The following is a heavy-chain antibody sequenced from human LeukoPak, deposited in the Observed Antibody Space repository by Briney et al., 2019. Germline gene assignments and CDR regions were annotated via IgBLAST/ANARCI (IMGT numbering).Heavy chain of an antibody. CDR1: GGSITSDGYS. J-gene: IGHJ4*02. D-gene: IGHD3-16*01. CDR2: IYHNGNT. Sequence: SETLSLTCVVSGGSITSDGYSWNWIRQPPGKGLEWIGYIYHNGNTNYNLSLKNRVTISVDRSRNQLSLKLSSVTAADTAVYYRARGSYPYAPTFDFWGQGTLVTVSS. CDR3: ARGSYPYAPTFDF. V-gene: IGHV4-30-2*01.